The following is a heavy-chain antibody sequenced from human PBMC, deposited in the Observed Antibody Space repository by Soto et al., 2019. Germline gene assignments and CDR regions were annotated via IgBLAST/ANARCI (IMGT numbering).Heavy chain of an antibody. V-gene: IGHV3-23*01. CDR2: ISGGGST. Sequence: GGSLRLSCAASGLTFSTYAMIWVRQAPGKGLEWVSSISGGGSTYYADSVKGRFTISRDNSKNKLYLQMNSLRAEDTALYYCAIGVYGSGTYRALGYWGQGTLVTVSS. D-gene: IGHD3-10*01. CDR3: AIGVYGSGTYRALGY. J-gene: IGHJ4*02. CDR1: GLTFSTYA.